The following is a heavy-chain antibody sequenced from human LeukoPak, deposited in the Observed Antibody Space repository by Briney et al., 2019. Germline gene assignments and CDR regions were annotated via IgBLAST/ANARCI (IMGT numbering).Heavy chain of an antibody. Sequence: GGSLRLSCAASGFSFSSTAMNWVRQAPGKGLEWVSASGTDGDTYYADSVQGRFTISRDDSKNTLYLQMTRLRAEDTAVYYCTREERGYIPAFWGQGTLVTVSS. CDR2: SGTDGDT. D-gene: IGHD3-16*02. CDR1: GFSFSSTA. J-gene: IGHJ4*02. CDR3: TREERGYIPAF. V-gene: IGHV3-23*01.